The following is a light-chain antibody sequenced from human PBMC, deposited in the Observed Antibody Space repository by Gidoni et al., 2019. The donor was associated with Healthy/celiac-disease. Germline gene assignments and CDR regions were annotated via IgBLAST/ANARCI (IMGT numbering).Light chain of an antibody. Sequence: EIVMTQSPATLSASPGERATLSCRASQSVSSNLAWYQQKPGQAPMLLIYGASTRATGIPARFSGSGSGTEFTLTISSLQSEDFAVYYCQQYNNWPPPLTFXGXTKVEIK. CDR2: GAS. CDR1: QSVSSN. J-gene: IGKJ4*01. CDR3: QQYNNWPPPLT. V-gene: IGKV3-15*01.